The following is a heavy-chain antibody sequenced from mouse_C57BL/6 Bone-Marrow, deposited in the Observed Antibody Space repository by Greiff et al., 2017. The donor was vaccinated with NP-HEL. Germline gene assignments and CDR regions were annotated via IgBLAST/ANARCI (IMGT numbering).Heavy chain of an antibody. CDR3: TYGNYYYAMDY. V-gene: IGHV1-5*01. CDR1: GYTFTSYW. Sequence: VQLQQSGTVLARPGASVKMSCKTSGYTFTSYWMHWVKQRPGQGLEWIGAIYPGNSDTSYNQKFKGKAKLTAVTSASTAYLELSSLTNEYSAVYYCTYGNYYYAMDYWGQGTSVTVSA. J-gene: IGHJ4*01. CDR2: IYPGNSDT. D-gene: IGHD2-1*01.